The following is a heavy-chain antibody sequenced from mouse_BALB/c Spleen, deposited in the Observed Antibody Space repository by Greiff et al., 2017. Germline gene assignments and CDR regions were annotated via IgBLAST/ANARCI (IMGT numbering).Heavy chain of an antibody. CDR2: IRNKANGYTT. CDR3: ARDKLGDY. Sequence: EVKVVESGGGLVQPGGSLRLSCATSGFTFTDYYMSWVRQPPGKALEWLGFIRNKANGYTTEYSASVKGRFTISRDNSQSILYLQMNTLRAEDSATYYCARDKLGDYWGQGTTLTVSS. V-gene: IGHV7-3*02. D-gene: IGHD4-1*01. CDR1: GFTFTDYY. J-gene: IGHJ2*01.